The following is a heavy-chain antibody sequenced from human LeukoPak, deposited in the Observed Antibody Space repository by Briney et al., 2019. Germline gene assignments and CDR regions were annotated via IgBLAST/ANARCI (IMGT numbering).Heavy chain of an antibody. V-gene: IGHV3-23*01. D-gene: IGHD5-12*01. Sequence: GGSLRLSCAASGFTFSSYAMSWVRQAPGKGLEWVSAISGSGGSTYYADSVKGRFTISRDNSKNTLYLQMNSLRAEDTAVYYCAEDFRSGYDFSYYFDYWGQGTLVTVSS. CDR1: GFTFSSYA. J-gene: IGHJ4*02. CDR2: ISGSGGST. CDR3: AEDFRSGYDFSYYFDY.